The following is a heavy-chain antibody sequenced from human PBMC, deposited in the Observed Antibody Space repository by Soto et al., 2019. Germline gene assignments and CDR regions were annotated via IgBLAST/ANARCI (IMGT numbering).Heavy chain of an antibody. CDR2: IIPIFGTA. CDR1: GGTFSSYA. V-gene: IGHV1-69*13. CDR3: ATGRDGYQSPTSYLAY. Sequence: SVKGSCKASGGTFSSYAISWVRQAPGQGLEWMGGIIPIFGTANYAQKFQGRVTITADESTSTAYMELSSLRSEDTAVYYCATGRDGYQSPTSYLAYWGQGTLVT. D-gene: IGHD5-12*01. J-gene: IGHJ4*02.